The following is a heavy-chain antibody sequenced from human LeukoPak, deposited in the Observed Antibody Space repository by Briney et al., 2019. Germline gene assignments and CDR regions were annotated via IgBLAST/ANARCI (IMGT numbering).Heavy chain of an antibody. D-gene: IGHD3-3*01. Sequence: SVKVSCKASGGTFSSYAISWVRQAPGQGLEWMGGIIPIFGTANYAQKFQGRVTITADESTSTAYMELSSLRSDDTAVYYCSRDFGEPTGYYMDVWGKGTTVTVSS. J-gene: IGHJ6*03. CDR2: IIPIFGTA. CDR3: SRDFGEPTGYYMDV. CDR1: GGTFSSYA. V-gene: IGHV1-69*13.